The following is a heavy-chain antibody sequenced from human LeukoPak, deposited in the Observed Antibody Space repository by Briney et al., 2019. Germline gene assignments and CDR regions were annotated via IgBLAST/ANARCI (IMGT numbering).Heavy chain of an antibody. Sequence: GASVKVSCKASGYFFSSYGFSWVRQAPGQGLEWMGWISAYDGNTNYAQKIQGRVTMATDTSTSTAYMELRSLRSDDSAVYFCARIAEQHLQYYFDYWGQGTLVTVFS. V-gene: IGHV1-18*01. CDR1: GYFFSSYG. J-gene: IGHJ4*02. CDR2: ISAYDGNT. D-gene: IGHD6-13*01. CDR3: ARIAEQHLQYYFDY.